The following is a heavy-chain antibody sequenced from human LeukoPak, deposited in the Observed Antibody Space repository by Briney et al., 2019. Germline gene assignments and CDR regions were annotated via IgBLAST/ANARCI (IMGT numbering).Heavy chain of an antibody. Sequence: GGSLRLSCAASGITFSSYWMSWVRQAPGKGLEWVANIKQDGSEKNYVDSVKGRFTISRDNAKNSLYLQMNSLRAADTAMYYCASLDTAMVNGDYWGQGTLVTVSS. CDR1: GITFSSYW. CDR2: IKQDGSEK. CDR3: ASLDTAMVNGDY. J-gene: IGHJ4*02. V-gene: IGHV3-7*01. D-gene: IGHD5-18*01.